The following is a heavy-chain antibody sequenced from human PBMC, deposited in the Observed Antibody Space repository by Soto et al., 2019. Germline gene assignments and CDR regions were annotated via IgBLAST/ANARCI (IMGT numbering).Heavy chain of an antibody. V-gene: IGHV1-69*06. CDR2: IIPIFGTA. CDR3: ASGYCSSTSCYWGWFDP. Sequence: ASEKVSCKASGGTFSSYAISWVRQAPGQGLEWMGGIIPIFGTANYAQKFQGRVTITADKSTSTAYMELSSLRSEDTAVYYCASGYCSSTSCYWGWFDPWGQGTLVTVSS. CDR1: GGTFSSYA. J-gene: IGHJ5*02. D-gene: IGHD2-2*01.